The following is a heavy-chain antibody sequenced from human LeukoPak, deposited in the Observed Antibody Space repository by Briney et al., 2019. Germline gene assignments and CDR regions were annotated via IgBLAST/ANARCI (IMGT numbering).Heavy chain of an antibody. D-gene: IGHD3-22*01. V-gene: IGHV3-48*01. CDR3: ARNGYYYDSSGYYRFDY. CDR1: GFTFSSYS. J-gene: IGHJ4*02. CDR2: ISSSSNTI. Sequence: PGGSLRLSCAASGFTFSSYSMNWVRQAPGKGLEWVSYISSSSNTIYYADSVKGRFAISRDNAKNSQYLQMNSLRAEDTAVYYCARNGYYYDSSGYYRFDYWGQGTLVTVSS.